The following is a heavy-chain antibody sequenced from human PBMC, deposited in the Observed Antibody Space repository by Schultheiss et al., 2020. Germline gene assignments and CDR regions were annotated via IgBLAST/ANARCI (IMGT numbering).Heavy chain of an antibody. Sequence: YVKVSCKASGGTFSSYAISWVRQAPGQGLEWMGRIIPILGIANYAQKFQGRVTITADKSTSTAYMELSSLRSEDTAVYYCGKAAAGRPFDYWGQGTLVTGSS. J-gene: IGHJ4*02. D-gene: IGHD6-13*01. CDR3: GKAAAGRPFDY. V-gene: IGHV1-69*04. CDR1: GGTFSSYA. CDR2: IIPILGIA.